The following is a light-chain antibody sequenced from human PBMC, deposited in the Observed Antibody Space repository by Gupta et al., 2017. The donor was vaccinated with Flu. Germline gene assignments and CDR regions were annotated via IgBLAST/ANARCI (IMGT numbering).Light chain of an antibody. V-gene: IGLV3-21*02. CDR1: NLGRNS. CDR2: EDD. CDR3: QVWDSSSDHPGV. Sequence: HTARITCGGNNLGRNSVHWYQQKPGQHPVLVSYEDDDRPSGIPERFSGSNFGNPANLTTTRVEAGDDADYDCQVWDSSSDHPGVFGGGTKLTVL. J-gene: IGLJ3*02.